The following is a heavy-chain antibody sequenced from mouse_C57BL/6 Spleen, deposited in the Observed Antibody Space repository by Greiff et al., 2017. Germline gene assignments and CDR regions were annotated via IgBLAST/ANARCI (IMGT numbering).Heavy chain of an antibody. Sequence: QVQLQQPGAELVMPGASVKLSCKASGYTFTSYWMHWVKQRPGQGLEWIGEIDPSDSYTNYNQKFKGKSTLTVDKSSSTAYMQLSSLTSEDSAVYYCARGHDYGSSLHYFDYWGQGTTLTVSS. V-gene: IGHV1-69*01. CDR2: IDPSDSYT. CDR3: ARGHDYGSSLHYFDY. D-gene: IGHD1-1*01. CDR1: GYTFTSYW. J-gene: IGHJ2*01.